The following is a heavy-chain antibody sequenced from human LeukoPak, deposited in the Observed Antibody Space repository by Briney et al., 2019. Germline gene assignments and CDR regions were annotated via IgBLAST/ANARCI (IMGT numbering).Heavy chain of an antibody. CDR2: ISGSGGST. J-gene: IGHJ4*02. D-gene: IGHD3-10*01. Sequence: GGSLRLSCAASGFTFSSYAMSRVRQAPGKGLEWVSAISGSGGSTYYADSVKGRFTISRDNSKNTLYLQMNSLRAEDTAVYYCAKDRGSGSFSDWGQGTLVTVSS. CDR3: AKDRGSGSFSD. CDR1: GFTFSSYA. V-gene: IGHV3-23*01.